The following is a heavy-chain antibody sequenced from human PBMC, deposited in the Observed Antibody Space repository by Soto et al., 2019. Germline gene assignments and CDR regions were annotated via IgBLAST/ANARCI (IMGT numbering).Heavy chain of an antibody. CDR3: ARDRGYCSGGSCPRSWFDP. Sequence: ASVKVSCKASGYTFTSYAMHWVRQAPGQRLEWMGWINAGNGNTKYSQKFQGRVTITRDTSASTAYMELSSLRSEDTAAYYCARDRGYCSGGSCPRSWFDPWGQGTLVTVSS. CDR2: INAGNGNT. V-gene: IGHV1-3*01. CDR1: GYTFTSYA. D-gene: IGHD2-15*01. J-gene: IGHJ5*02.